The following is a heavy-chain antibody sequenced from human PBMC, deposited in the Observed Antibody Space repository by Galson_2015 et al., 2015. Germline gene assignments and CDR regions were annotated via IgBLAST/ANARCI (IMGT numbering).Heavy chain of an antibody. CDR3: AKDLGSGYYYYFDY. V-gene: IGHV3-23*01. CDR2: ISGSGGST. CDR1: GFTFSSFA. J-gene: IGHJ4*02. Sequence: SLRLSCAASGFTFSSFAMSWVRQAPGKGLEWVSAISGSGGSTYYADSVKGRFTISRDNSKNTLYLQMNSLRAEGTAVYFCAKDLGSGYYYYFDYWGQGTLVTVSS. D-gene: IGHD3-22*01.